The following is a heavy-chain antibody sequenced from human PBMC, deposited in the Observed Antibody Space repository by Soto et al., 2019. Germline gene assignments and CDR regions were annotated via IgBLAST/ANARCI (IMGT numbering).Heavy chain of an antibody. CDR1: GFMFSRYW. D-gene: IGHD3-22*01. V-gene: IGHV3-74*01. CDR2: INSDGSST. Sequence: PGGSLRLSCATSGFMFSRYWMHWVRQIPGKGLLWVSRINSDGSSTNYADSVKGRFTTSRDNAKNTLYLQINSLRAEDTAVYYCARGIEHYYGTSGYYHFDNWGQGTLVTVSS. CDR3: ARGIEHYYGTSGYYHFDN. J-gene: IGHJ4*02.